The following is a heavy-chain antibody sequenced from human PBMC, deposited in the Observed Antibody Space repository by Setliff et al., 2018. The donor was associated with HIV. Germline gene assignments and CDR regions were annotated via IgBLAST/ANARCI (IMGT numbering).Heavy chain of an antibody. Sequence: HPGGSLRLSCAASGFTFSGSTIHWVRQASGKGLEWVGRIGSKANSYATAYAASVKGRFTTSREDSKNTAYLQMNSLKTEDTAVYYCKADSSGYPWGQGTLVTVS. J-gene: IGHJ5*02. CDR3: KADSSGYP. CDR2: IGSKANSYAT. CDR1: GFTFSGST. D-gene: IGHD3-22*01. V-gene: IGHV3-73*01.